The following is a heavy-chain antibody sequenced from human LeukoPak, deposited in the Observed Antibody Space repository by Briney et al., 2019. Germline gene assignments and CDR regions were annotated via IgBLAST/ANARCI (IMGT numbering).Heavy chain of an antibody. CDR1: RYSFTNYW. CDR3: ARLCPRYDCGMDV. CDR2: IDPSDSYT. V-gene: IGHV5-10-1*01. Sequence: GESLKISCKGSRYSFTNYWIIWVRQMPGKGLVWMGRIDPSDSYTNYSPSFQGHVTISADKSISTAYLQWSGLKSSDTAMYYCARLCPRYDCGMDVWGQGTSVTVSS. J-gene: IGHJ6*02.